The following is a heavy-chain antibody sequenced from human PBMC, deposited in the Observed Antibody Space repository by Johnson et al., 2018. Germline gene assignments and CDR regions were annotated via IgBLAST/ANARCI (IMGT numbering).Heavy chain of an antibody. CDR2: ISNNGGTT. V-gene: IGHV3-23*01. CDR1: GFTFSNYA. D-gene: IGHD3-10*01. J-gene: IGHJ3*02. CDR3: AKRHYYGSGSYDI. Sequence: VQLQESGGGLVQPGGSLRLPCAASGFTFSNYAMSWVRQAPGKGLEWVSTISNNGGTTYDAASVKGRFTISRDNSKNTLYLQMNTLRADDTAVYYCAKRHYYGSGSYDIWGQGTMVTVSS.